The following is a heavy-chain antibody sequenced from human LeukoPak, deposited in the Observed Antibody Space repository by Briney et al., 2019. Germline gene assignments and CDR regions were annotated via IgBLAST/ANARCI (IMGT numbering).Heavy chain of an antibody. CDR2: TWYDGINN. Sequence: GGSLRLSCEASGFTFKKYGMHWVRQAPGKGREWVALTWYDGINNYYADSVKGRFTISRDNSKSTLFLQMNSLRAEDTAVYYCATDTPSGGDYYLSAWGQGTLVTVSS. CDR3: ATDTPSGGDYYLSA. J-gene: IGHJ5*02. CDR1: GFTFKKYG. D-gene: IGHD2-21*01. V-gene: IGHV3-33*01.